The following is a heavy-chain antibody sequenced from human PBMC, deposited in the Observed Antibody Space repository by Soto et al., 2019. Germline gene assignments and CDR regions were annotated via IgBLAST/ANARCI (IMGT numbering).Heavy chain of an antibody. Sequence: SVKVSCKASGGTFSSYTISWVRQAPGQGLEWMGRIIPILGIANYAQKFQGRVTITADKSTSTAYMELSSLRSEDTAVYYCARGDCSSTSCLDYWGQGTLVTVSS. CDR3: ARGDCSSTSCLDY. J-gene: IGHJ4*02. D-gene: IGHD2-2*01. V-gene: IGHV1-69*02. CDR1: GGTFSSYT. CDR2: IIPILGIA.